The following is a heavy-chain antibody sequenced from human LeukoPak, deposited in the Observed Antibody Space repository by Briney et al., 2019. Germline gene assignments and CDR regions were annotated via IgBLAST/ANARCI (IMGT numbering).Heavy chain of an antibody. CDR1: GYTFTDYY. D-gene: IGHD3-10*01. Sequence: ASVKVSCKASGYTFTDYYIHWVRQAPGQGLEWTGWINPNSGGTNYAQRFQGRVTMTRDTSISTLYMELSRLRSDDTAVYYCARSAMVRGVINFAIDYWGQGTLVTVSS. J-gene: IGHJ4*02. CDR2: INPNSGGT. V-gene: IGHV1-2*02. CDR3: ARSAMVRGVINFAIDY.